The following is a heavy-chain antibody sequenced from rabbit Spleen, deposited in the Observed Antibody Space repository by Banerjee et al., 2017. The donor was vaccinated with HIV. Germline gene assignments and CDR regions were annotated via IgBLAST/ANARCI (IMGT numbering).Heavy chain of an antibody. CDR2: IYTDSHDNS. CDR1: GIDFSSYW. D-gene: IGHD5-1*01. V-gene: IGHV1S45*01. J-gene: IGHJ4*01. CDR3: AVWNIGGAVALAL. Sequence: QEQLEESGGGLVKPGGTLTLTCKGSGIDFSSYWICWVRQAPGKGLEWIACIYTDSHDNSAYASWAKGRFTISKTSSTTVTLQMTSLTAADTATYFCAVWNIGGAVALALWGPGTLVTVS.